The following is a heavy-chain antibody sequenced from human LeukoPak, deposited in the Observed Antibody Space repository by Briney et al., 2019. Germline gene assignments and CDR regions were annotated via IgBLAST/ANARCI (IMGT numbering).Heavy chain of an antibody. J-gene: IGHJ4*02. V-gene: IGHV1-18*01. CDR1: GYTFTSYG. CDR2: ISAYNGNT. CDR3: ARDRRGYYDILTGYDY. Sequence: ASVKVSCKASGYTFTSYGISWVRQAPGQGLEWMGWISAYNGNTNYAQKLQGRVTMTTDTYTSTAYMELRSLRSDDTAVYYCARDRRGYYDILTGYDYWGQGTLVTVSS. D-gene: IGHD3-9*01.